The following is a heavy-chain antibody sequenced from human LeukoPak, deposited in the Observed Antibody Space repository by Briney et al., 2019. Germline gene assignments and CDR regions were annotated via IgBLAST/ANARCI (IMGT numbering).Heavy chain of an antibody. CDR2: ISSSSSYI. CDR1: GFTFSSYA. J-gene: IGHJ4*02. Sequence: GGSLRLSCAASGFTFSSYAMSWVRQAPGKGLEWVSSISSSSSYIYYADSVKDRFTISRDNAKNSLYLQMNSLRDEDTAVYYCARATVGWLDYWGQGTLVTVSS. CDR3: ARATVGWLDY. D-gene: IGHD1-26*01. V-gene: IGHV3-21*01.